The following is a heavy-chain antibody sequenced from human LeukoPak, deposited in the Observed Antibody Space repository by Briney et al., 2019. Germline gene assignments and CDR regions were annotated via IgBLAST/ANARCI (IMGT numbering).Heavy chain of an antibody. V-gene: IGHV3-7*03. CDR2: IKEDGSES. Sequence: GGSLRLSCVVSGFTFSSDWMTWVRQVPGKGLEWVANIKEDGSESYYVDSVKGRFTISRDNTKNSLYLQMNSLRAEDTAVYYCARFPRDPWRFDYWGQGTLVSVSS. J-gene: IGHJ4*02. CDR1: GFTFSSDW. CDR3: ARFPRDPWRFDY. D-gene: IGHD5-12*01.